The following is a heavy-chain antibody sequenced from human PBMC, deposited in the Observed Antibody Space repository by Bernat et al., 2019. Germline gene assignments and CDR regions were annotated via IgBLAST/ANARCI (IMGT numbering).Heavy chain of an antibody. Sequence: EVQLVESGGGLVKPGGSLRLSCAASGFTFSSYSMNWVRQAPGKGLEWVSSISSSSSYIYYADSVKGRFTISRDNAKNSLYLQMNSLRVEDTAVYYCARDYDSSGYYFDYWGQGTLVTVSS. V-gene: IGHV3-21*01. J-gene: IGHJ4*02. CDR3: ARDYDSSGYYFDY. CDR1: GFTFSSYS. D-gene: IGHD3-22*01. CDR2: ISSSSSYI.